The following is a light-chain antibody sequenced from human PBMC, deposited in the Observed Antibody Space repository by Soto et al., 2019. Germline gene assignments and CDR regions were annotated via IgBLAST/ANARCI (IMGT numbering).Light chain of an antibody. V-gene: IGKV1-39*01. J-gene: IGKJ5*01. CDR3: QQSYGTPIT. CDR1: QSSRWY. Sequence: DIQMTQSPSSLSASVGDRVTITCRATQSSRWYLHWHQQKPRRPPNHLWYAASSWQSEFPPRFSGNVSVTDFTLTVTSRQPEDFATYYCQQSYGTPITFGQGTRLEIK. CDR2: AAS.